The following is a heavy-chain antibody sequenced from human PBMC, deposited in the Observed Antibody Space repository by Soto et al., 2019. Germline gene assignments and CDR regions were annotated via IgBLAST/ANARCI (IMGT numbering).Heavy chain of an antibody. CDR1: GYTFAAYG. Sequence: ASVKVSCKASGYTFAAYGICWVRQAPGQGLEWMGWISAYSGNTIYAQNIQGRVAMATDTSTSTAYMELRSLRSDDTAVYFCAMDIVDTNIVHYYGMDVWGQGTTVTVSS. V-gene: IGHV1-18*01. D-gene: IGHD5-18*01. CDR2: ISAYSGNT. CDR3: AMDIVDTNIVHYYGMDV. J-gene: IGHJ6*02.